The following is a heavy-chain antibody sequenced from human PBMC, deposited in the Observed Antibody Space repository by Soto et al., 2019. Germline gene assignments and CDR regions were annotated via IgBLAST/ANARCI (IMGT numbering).Heavy chain of an antibody. J-gene: IGHJ4*02. CDR2: TYYRSKWYN. V-gene: IGHV6-1*01. Sequence: CVISGDSVSSNSAAWNWIRQSPSRGLEWLGRTYYRSKWYNDYAVSVKSRITINPDTSKNQFSLQLNSVTPEDTAVYYCARAWFTGTTVGYDYWGQGPLVTVSS. D-gene: IGHD1-7*01. CDR3: ARAWFTGTTVGYDY. CDR1: GDSVSSNSAA.